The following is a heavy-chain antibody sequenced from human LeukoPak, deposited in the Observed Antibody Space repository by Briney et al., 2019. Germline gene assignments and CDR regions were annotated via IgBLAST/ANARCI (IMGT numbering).Heavy chain of an antibody. Sequence: PGGSLRLSCAASGFTFSSYAMHWVRQAPGKGLEWVAVISYDGSNKYYADSVKGRFTISRDNSKNTLYLQMNSLRAEDTAVYYCAREPVPTLWYNWNDGGYFDYWGQGTLVTVSS. D-gene: IGHD1-1*01. CDR1: GFTFSSYA. V-gene: IGHV3-30-3*01. CDR2: ISYDGSNK. J-gene: IGHJ4*02. CDR3: AREPVPTLWYNWNDGGYFDY.